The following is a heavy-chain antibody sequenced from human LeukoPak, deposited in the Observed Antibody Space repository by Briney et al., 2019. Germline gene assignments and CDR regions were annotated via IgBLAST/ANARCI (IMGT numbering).Heavy chain of an antibody. D-gene: IGHD3-10*01. Sequence: ASVKVSCKVSGYPLSKLSMHWLRQAPGKGPEWMGGFDAADEKTIYAQQFQGRVTMTEDTSTDTAYMELSGLRSEDTAIYYCAPSPPPDRSYYDNWFDPWGQGTLVTVSS. CDR3: APSPPPDRSYYDNWFDP. V-gene: IGHV1-24*01. J-gene: IGHJ5*02. CDR2: FDAADEKT. CDR1: GYPLSKLS.